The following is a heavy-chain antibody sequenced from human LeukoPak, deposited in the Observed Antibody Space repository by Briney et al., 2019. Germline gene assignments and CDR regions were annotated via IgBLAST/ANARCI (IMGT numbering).Heavy chain of an antibody. V-gene: IGHV3-30*04. D-gene: IGHD3-10*01. J-gene: IGHJ4*02. Sequence: PGRSLRLSCAASGFTFSSYSMHWVRQAPGKGLEWLSVISYDGRSKYLADSVKGRFTISRDNSENTLYLQLNSLRVEDTAVYSCARDRFWSRDYKSGGPLHYFDYWGLGTLVTVSS. CDR3: ARDRFWSRDYKSGGPLHYFDY. CDR1: GFTFSSYS. CDR2: ISYDGRSK.